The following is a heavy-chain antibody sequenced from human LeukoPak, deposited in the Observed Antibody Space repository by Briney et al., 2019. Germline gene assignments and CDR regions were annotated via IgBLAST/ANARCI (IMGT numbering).Heavy chain of an antibody. J-gene: IGHJ6*02. CDR2: INAGNGNT. CDR1: GYTFTSYA. D-gene: IGHD2-15*01. V-gene: IGHV1-3*01. Sequence: ASVKVSCKASGYTFTSYAMHWVRQAPGQRLEWMGWINAGNGNTKYSQKFQGRVTITRDTSASTAYMELSSLRSEDTAVYYCARVGSRYYYYGMDVWGQGTTVTASS. CDR3: ARVGSRYYYYGMDV.